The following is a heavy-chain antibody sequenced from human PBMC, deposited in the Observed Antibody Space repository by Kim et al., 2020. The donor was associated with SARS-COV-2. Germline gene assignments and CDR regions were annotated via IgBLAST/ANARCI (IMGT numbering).Heavy chain of an antibody. V-gene: IGHV4-39*01. Sequence: SETLSLTCTVSGGSISSSSYYWGWIRQPPGKGLEWIGSIYYSGSTYYNPSLKSRVTISVDTSKNQFSLKLSSVTAADTAVYYCASSYSSGWYFTYWGQGTLVTVSS. CDR3: ASSYSSGWYFTY. J-gene: IGHJ4*02. CDR1: GGSISSSSYY. CDR2: IYYSGST. D-gene: IGHD6-19*01.